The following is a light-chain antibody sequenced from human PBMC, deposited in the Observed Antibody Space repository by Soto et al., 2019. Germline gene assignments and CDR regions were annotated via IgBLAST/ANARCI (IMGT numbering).Light chain of an antibody. CDR2: AAS. J-gene: IGKJ3*01. V-gene: IGKV1D-12*01. CDR1: QGVSSW. Sequence: DIQMTQSPSSVSASVGDTVTITCRASQGVSSWLAWYQQKPGKAPKLLIYAASSLQSGVPSRFSGSGSGTDFTLTLSSLQPEDFATYCQQRSNWPRTFGPGTKVDIK. CDR3: QRSNWPRT.